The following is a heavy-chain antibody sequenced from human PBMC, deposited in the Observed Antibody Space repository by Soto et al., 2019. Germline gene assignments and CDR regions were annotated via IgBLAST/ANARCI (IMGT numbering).Heavy chain of an antibody. CDR1: GDSVSSGGYY. CDR2: IYSSGSA. D-gene: IGHD6-19*01. Sequence: SETLSLTCTVSGDSVSSGGYYWSWIRQPPGKGLEWIGYIYSSGSANYNPSLKSRVTISRDASKNQISLKVASVTAADTAGYYCARGFSSVSMDAWGQGTTVTVSS. CDR3: ARGFSSVSMDA. V-gene: IGHV4-61*08. J-gene: IGHJ6*02.